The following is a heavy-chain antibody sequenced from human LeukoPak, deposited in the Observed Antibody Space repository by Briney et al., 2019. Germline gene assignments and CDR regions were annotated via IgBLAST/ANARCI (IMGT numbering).Heavy chain of an antibody. CDR3: ARDVPYFYGMDV. CDR1: GFTVSSNY. J-gene: IGHJ6*02. CDR2: ISSSGSTI. Sequence: GGSLRLSCAASGFTVSSNYMSWVRQAPGKGLEWVSYISSSGSTIYYADSVKGRFTISRDNAKNSLYLQMNSLRAEDTAVYYCARDVPYFYGMDVWGQGTTVTVSS. V-gene: IGHV3-11*01.